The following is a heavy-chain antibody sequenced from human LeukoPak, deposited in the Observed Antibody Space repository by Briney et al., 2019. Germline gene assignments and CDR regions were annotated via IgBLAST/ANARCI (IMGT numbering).Heavy chain of an antibody. CDR2: ISGSGGST. D-gene: IGHD2-2*01. CDR1: GFTFSSSS. Sequence: GGSLRLSCAASGFTFSSSSMSWVRQAPGKGLEWVSAISGSGGSTYYADSVKGRFTISRDNSKNTLYLQMNSLRAEDTAVYYCAKADIVVVPAAQDLYYYGMDVWGQGTTVTVSS. J-gene: IGHJ6*02. CDR3: AKADIVVVPAAQDLYYYGMDV. V-gene: IGHV3-23*01.